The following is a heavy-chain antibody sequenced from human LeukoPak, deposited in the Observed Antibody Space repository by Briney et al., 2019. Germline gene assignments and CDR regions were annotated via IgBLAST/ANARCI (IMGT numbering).Heavy chain of an antibody. Sequence: PGGSLRLSCAASGFTFSSYEMNWVRQAPGKGLEWVSYISSSGSTIYYADSVKGRFTISGDNAKNSLYLQMNSLRVEDTAVYYCARDQDRAFDIWGQGTMVTVSS. CDR1: GFTFSSYE. CDR2: ISSSGSTI. V-gene: IGHV3-48*03. J-gene: IGHJ3*02. CDR3: ARDQDRAFDI.